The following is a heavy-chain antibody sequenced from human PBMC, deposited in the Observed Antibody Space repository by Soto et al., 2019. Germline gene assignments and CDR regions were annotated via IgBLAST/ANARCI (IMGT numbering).Heavy chain of an antibody. D-gene: IGHD4-17*01. Sequence: GGSLSLSCAASGFAFTNAWMTWVRQAPGKALEWIGRIRSQIDGGTTDYAGPVKGRFTISRDDSKNTLYPQMKSLKLEDTAVYYCTTVAYGEYVSDYWGQGTLVTVSS. CDR3: TTVAYGEYVSDY. CDR1: GFAFTNAW. CDR2: IRSQIDGGTT. J-gene: IGHJ4*02. V-gene: IGHV3-15*01.